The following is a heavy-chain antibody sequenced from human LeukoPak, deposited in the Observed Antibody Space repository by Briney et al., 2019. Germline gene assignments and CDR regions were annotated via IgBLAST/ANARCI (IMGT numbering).Heavy chain of an antibody. CDR1: GLIFSKYW. D-gene: IGHD4-17*01. CDR3: AKEIWPTVTTPGRTYFDY. J-gene: IGHJ4*02. V-gene: IGHV3-7*01. CDR2: IKPDGSEK. Sequence: PGGSLRLSCAASGLIFSKYWMTWVRQAPGKGLEWVASIKPDGSEKYYLDSVKGRFTISRDNARDSLYLQMNSLRAEDTAVYYCAKEIWPTVTTPGRTYFDYWGQGALVTVSS.